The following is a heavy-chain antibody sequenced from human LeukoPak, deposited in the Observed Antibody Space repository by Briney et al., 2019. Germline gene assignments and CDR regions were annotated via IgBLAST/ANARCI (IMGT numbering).Heavy chain of an antibody. CDR3: ARGSRSSDY. Sequence: KPSETLSLTCTVSGYSISSGYYWGWIRQPPGKGLEWIGNIYHSGSTYYNPSLKSRVTISVDTSKNQFSLKLSSVTAADTAVYYCARGSRSSDYWGQGTLVTVSS. CDR1: GYSISSGYY. J-gene: IGHJ4*02. CDR2: IYHSGST. V-gene: IGHV4-38-2*02.